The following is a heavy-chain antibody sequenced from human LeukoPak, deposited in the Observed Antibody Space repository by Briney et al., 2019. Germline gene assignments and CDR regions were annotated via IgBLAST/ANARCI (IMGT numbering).Heavy chain of an antibody. CDR2: IIPIFGTA. CDR1: GGSLSSYA. CDR3: ARELGY. D-gene: IGHD3-16*01. Sequence: SVKVPCKASGGSLSSYAISWVRQAPPQGREWMGGIIPIFGTADYPQKFQGRVTITTDKCTCTAYMELRSLRSEHTAVYYCARELGYWGQGTLVTVSS. J-gene: IGHJ4*02. V-gene: IGHV1-69*05.